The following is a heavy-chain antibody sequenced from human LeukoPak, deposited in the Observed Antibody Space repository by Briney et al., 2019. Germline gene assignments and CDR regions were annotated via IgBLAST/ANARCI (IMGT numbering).Heavy chain of an antibody. CDR3: AKFMVRRVIKVDDAFDI. CDR1: GFTFSSYA. Sequence: GGSLRLSCAASGFTFSSYAMSWVRQAPGKGLEWVSAISGSGGSTYYADSVKGRFTISRDNSKNTLYLQMNSLRAEDTAVYYCAKFMVRRVIKVDDAFDIWGQGTMVTVSS. D-gene: IGHD3-10*01. V-gene: IGHV3-23*01. CDR2: ISGSGGST. J-gene: IGHJ3*02.